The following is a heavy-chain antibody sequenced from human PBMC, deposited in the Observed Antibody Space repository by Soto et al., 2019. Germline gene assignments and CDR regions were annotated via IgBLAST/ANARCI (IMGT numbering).Heavy chain of an antibody. CDR3: ARDRGYCSSTSCYLSSGY. J-gene: IGHJ4*02. D-gene: IGHD2-2*01. CDR2: ISAYNGNT. CDR1: GYTFTSYG. V-gene: IGHV1-18*01. Sequence: ASVKVSCKASGYTFTSYGISWVRQAPGQGLEWMGWISAYNGNTNYAQKLQGRVTMTTDTSTSTAYMELRSLRSDDTAVYYCARDRGYCSSTSCYLSSGYWGQGTLVNVSS.